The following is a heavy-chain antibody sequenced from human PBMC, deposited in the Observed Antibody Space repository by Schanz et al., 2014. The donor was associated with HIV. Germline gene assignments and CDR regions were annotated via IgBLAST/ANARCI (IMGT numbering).Heavy chain of an antibody. V-gene: IGHV3-23*01. J-gene: IGHJ6*02. CDR1: GFTFSSYA. D-gene: IGHD3-16*01. CDR3: ARVANWDYYGMDV. Sequence: EVQLLESGGGLVQPGGSLRLSCAASGFTFSSYAMSWVRQAPGKGLAWVSYITPDGSVTYADSVKGRFTTSRDSSKNTLFLQMNSLRVEDTAVYYCARVANWDYYGMDVWGRGTTVTVSS. CDR2: ITPDGSV.